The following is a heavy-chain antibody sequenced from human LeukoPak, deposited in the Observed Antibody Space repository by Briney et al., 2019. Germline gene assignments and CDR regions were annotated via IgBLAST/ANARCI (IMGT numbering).Heavy chain of an antibody. CDR3: ARHFPGGDVYFDY. D-gene: IGHD2-21*01. CDR2: INHSGST. V-gene: IGHV4-39*01. CDR1: GGSSSSSSDY. Sequence: SETLSLTCTVSGGSSSSSSDYWGWIRQPPGKGLEWIGEINHSGSTNYNPSLKSRVTISVDTSKNQFSLKLSSVTAADTAVYYCARHFPGGDVYFDYGARGPRVTVPA. J-gene: IGHJ4*02.